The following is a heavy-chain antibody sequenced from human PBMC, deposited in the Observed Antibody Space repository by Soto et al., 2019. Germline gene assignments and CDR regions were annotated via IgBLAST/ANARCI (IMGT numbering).Heavy chain of an antibody. J-gene: IGHJ4*02. CDR2: SSNDGSDK. V-gene: IGHV3-30*03. CDR1: GFNFDNYA. Sequence: QVQLVESGGGVVQPGRSLRLSCVGSGFNFDNYAFHWDRQAPGTGLEWVAVSSNDGSDKYYADSVKGRFTISRDNSKDTLHLQMDSLKTEDTAVYYCAQVRIAPAKPFYFDSWGQGTLVTVSS. CDR3: AQVRIAPAKPFYFDS. D-gene: IGHD6-13*01.